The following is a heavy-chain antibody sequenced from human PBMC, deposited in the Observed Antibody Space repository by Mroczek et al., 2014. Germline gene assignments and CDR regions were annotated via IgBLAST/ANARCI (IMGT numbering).Heavy chain of an antibody. J-gene: IGHJ4*02. CDR1: GFTFSSYS. Sequence: VQLVESGGGLVKPGGSLRLSCAASGFTFSSYSMNWVRQAPGKGLEWVSSISSSSSYIYYADSVKGRFTISRDNAKNSLYLQMNSLRAEDTAVYYCARDIHDSSSDDYFDYWGQGTLVTVSS. CDR2: ISSSSSYI. V-gene: IGHV3-21*01. D-gene: IGHD3-22*01. CDR3: ARDIHDSSSDDYFDY.